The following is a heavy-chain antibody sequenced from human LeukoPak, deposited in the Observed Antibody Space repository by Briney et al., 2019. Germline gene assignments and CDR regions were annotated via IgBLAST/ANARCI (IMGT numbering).Heavy chain of an antibody. CDR2: IYYSGST. D-gene: IGHD6-6*01. Sequence: SQTLSLTCTVSGGSISSSSYYWGWIRQPPGKGLEWIGSIYYSGSTYYNPSLKSRVTISVDTSKNQFSLKLSSVTAADTAVYYCARHYGIAARPGGPIIDYWGQGTLVTVSS. V-gene: IGHV4-39*01. CDR3: ARHYGIAARPGGPIIDY. CDR1: GGSISSSSYY. J-gene: IGHJ4*02.